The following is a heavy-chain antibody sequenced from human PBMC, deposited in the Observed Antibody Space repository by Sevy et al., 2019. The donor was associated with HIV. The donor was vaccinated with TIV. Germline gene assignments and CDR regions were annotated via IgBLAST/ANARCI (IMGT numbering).Heavy chain of an antibody. D-gene: IGHD3-10*01. J-gene: IGHJ4*01. V-gene: IGHV1-18*01. CDR1: GYTFSSNG. Sequence: ASVKVSCKASGYTFSSNGIAWVRQAPGQGLQWMGWIGVYNGNSNYAQNLRDRVTMTTDTSTSTAYMELKSLRSDDTAVYYCARVPTYYFGSGTYFDYWGHGTLVTVSS. CDR2: IGVYNGNS. CDR3: ARVPTYYFGSGTYFDY.